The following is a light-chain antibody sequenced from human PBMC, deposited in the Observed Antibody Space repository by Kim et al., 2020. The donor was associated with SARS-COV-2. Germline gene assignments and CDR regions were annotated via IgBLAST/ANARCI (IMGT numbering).Light chain of an antibody. CDR2: GTS. V-gene: IGKV3-20*01. CDR1: QNISSRY. CDR3: QQYGSD. Sequence: LSLSPGARAPLSCRASQNISSRYIAWYQQQPGRAPRRLIYGTSNRATDIPDSFSGSGSGTDFTLTIRRLEPEDFAVFFCQQYGSDFGQGTKVDIK. J-gene: IGKJ1*01.